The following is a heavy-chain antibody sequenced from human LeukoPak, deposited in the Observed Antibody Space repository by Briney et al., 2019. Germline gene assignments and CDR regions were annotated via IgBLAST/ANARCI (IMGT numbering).Heavy chain of an antibody. Sequence: SETLSLTCTVSGGSISSYYWSWIRQPAGKGLEWIGRIYTSGSTNYNPSLKSRVTISVDTSKNQFSLKLSSVTAADTAVYYCASISIVVVVAATPGYFDYWGQGTLVTVSS. J-gene: IGHJ4*02. V-gene: IGHV4-4*07. D-gene: IGHD2-15*01. CDR2: IYTSGST. CDR1: GGSISSYY. CDR3: ASISIVVVVAATPGYFDY.